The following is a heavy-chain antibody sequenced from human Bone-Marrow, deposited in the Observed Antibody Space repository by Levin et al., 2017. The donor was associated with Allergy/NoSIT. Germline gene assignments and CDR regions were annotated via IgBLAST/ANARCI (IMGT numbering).Heavy chain of an antibody. J-gene: IGHJ3*02. CDR3: ARLDATLTPHDAFDT. Sequence: EASVKVSCKASGYTFTGHYIHWVRQAPGQGLEWMGRINPNSGDTDYAQKFQGRVTMTRDTSVNTAYMEMSSLRSDDTAVYYCARLDATLTPHDAFDTWGQGTMVTVSS. D-gene: IGHD3-9*01. V-gene: IGHV1-2*06. CDR1: GYTFTGHY. CDR2: INPNSGDT.